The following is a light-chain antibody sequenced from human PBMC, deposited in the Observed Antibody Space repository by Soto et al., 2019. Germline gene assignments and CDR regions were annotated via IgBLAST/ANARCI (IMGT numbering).Light chain of an antibody. CDR1: SSDVGGYNY. Sequence: LTQPASVSGSPGQSITISCTGTSSDVGGYNYVSWYQQYPDKAPKLMLFDVSNLPSGVSNRFSGSKSGNTASLTISGLQAEDEADYYCSSYKGSSTLVFGTGTKVTVL. J-gene: IGLJ1*01. V-gene: IGLV2-14*03. CDR2: DVS. CDR3: SSYKGSSTLV.